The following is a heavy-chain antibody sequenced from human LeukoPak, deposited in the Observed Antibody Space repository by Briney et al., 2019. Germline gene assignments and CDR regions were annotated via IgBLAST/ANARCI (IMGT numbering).Heavy chain of an antibody. V-gene: IGHV4-4*07. D-gene: IGHD6-13*01. CDR1: GGSISSYY. CDR2: IYTSGST. J-gene: IGHJ6*03. Sequence: SETLSLTCTVSGGSISSYYWSWIRQPAGKGLEWIGRIYTSGSTNYNPSLKSRVTISVDTSKNQFSLKLSSVTAADTAVYYCARGAPSSSWGVDYYYYMDVWGKGTTVTVSS. CDR3: ARGAPSSSWGVDYYYYMDV.